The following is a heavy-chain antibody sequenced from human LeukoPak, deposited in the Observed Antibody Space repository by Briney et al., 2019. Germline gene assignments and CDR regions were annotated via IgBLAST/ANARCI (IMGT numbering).Heavy chain of an antibody. CDR1: GFTFSSYW. Sequence: SGGSLRLSCAASGFTFSSYWMHWVRQAPGKGLVWVSRINTDGIITSYADSVKGRFTISRDNAKNSLYLQMNSLRAEDTAVYYCARVTVTTLYGYYGMDVWGQGTTVTVSS. CDR3: ARVTVTTLYGYYGMDV. V-gene: IGHV3-74*01. J-gene: IGHJ6*02. D-gene: IGHD4-17*01. CDR2: INTDGIIT.